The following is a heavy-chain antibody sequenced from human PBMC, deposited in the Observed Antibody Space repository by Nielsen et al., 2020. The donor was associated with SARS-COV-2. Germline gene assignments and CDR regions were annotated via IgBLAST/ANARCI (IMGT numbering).Heavy chain of an antibody. V-gene: IGHV3-21*01. Sequence: GESLKISCAASGFTFSSYSMNWVRQAPGKGLEWVSSISSSSSYIYYADSVKGRFTISRDNAKNSLYLQMNSLRAEDTAVYYCARRGVAARRFLQLFDYWGQGTLVTVSS. J-gene: IGHJ4*02. CDR2: ISSSSSYI. D-gene: IGHD6-6*01. CDR3: ARRGVAARRFLQLFDY. CDR1: GFTFSSYS.